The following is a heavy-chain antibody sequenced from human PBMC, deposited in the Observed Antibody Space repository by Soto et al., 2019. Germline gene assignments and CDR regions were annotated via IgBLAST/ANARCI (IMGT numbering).Heavy chain of an antibody. CDR3: AKDRDDYRNYVFDY. J-gene: IGHJ4*02. CDR2: SSGSGSGGST. D-gene: IGHD4-4*01. CDR1: GFTFTNYA. V-gene: IGHV3-23*01. Sequence: EVQLLESGGGLVQPGGSLRLSCAASGFTFTNYAMTWVRQAPGKGLEWVSISSGSGSGGSTNYADSVKGRFTISRDNSKTTLDLQMTSLRVEDTAVYYCAKDRDDYRNYVFDYWGQGTLVTVSS.